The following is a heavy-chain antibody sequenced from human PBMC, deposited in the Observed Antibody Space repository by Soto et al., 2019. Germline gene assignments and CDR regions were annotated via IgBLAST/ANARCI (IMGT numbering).Heavy chain of an antibody. CDR2: ILSKNDAGTT. CDR3: FTYDYAWGTYRVRWAY. Sequence: EVQLVESGGGLVPPGGSLRLSCAASGVGFSTSWMSWVRQAPGKGLDWVGRILSKNDAGTTDYPAPVKSRFIISRDDSKNELYVQMNGLKTEDTAVYYCFTYDYAWGTYRVRWAYWGQGTLVTVSS. CDR1: GVGFSTSW. D-gene: IGHD3-16*02. J-gene: IGHJ4*02. V-gene: IGHV3-15*01.